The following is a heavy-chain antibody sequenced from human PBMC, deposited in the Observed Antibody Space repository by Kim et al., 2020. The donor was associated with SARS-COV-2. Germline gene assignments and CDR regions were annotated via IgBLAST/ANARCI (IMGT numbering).Heavy chain of an antibody. D-gene: IGHD2-8*02. CDR2: IYRGDSNT. J-gene: IGHJ4*02. Sequence: GESLKISCKASGYSFTNFWIGWVRQMPGKGLEWMGIIYRGDSNTRYSPSFQGKVTISADTSINTASLYWSSLKASDTAMYYCVRRLYCAGGACYWGPFDYCGQRTPVTVSS. V-gene: IGHV5-51*01. CDR3: VRRLYCAGGACYWGPFDY. CDR1: GYSFTNFW.